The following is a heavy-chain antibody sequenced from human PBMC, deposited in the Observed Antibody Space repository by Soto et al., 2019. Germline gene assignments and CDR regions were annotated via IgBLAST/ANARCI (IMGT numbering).Heavy chain of an antibody. CDR3: VGGQYYFDY. Sequence: QVQLVESGGGVVQPGRSLRLSCAGSGFPFTSYGMHWVREGPDKGLEWVAVISYDGSDKYYADSVKGRFTISRDNSKNMQYLQMNSLRPEDTALYYCVGGQYYFDYRGQGTLVIVSS. D-gene: IGHD3-10*01. CDR1: GFPFTSYG. V-gene: IGHV3-30*03. J-gene: IGHJ4*02. CDR2: ISYDGSDK.